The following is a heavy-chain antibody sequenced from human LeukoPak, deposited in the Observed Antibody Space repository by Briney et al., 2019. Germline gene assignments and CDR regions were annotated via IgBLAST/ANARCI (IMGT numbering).Heavy chain of an antibody. CDR1: GFTFSSYA. D-gene: IGHD5-18*01. CDR3: AKDPYSYGRRGDY. J-gene: IGHJ4*02. CDR2: ISGSGGST. Sequence: GGSLRLSCAASGFTFSSYAMGWVRQAPGKGLEWVSAISGSGGSTYYADSVKGRFTISRDNSKNTLYLQMNSLRAEDTAVYYCAKDPYSYGRRGDYWGQGTLVTVSS. V-gene: IGHV3-23*01.